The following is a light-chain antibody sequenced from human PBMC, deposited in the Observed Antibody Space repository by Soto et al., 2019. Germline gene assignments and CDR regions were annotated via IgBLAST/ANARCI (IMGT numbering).Light chain of an antibody. CDR3: QQSYRTPRT. J-gene: IGKJ1*01. CDR1: QSISSY. V-gene: IGKV1-39*01. CDR2: AAS. Sequence: DIQMTQSPSSLSASVGDRVTITCRASQSISSYLNWYQQKPGKAPKLLIYAASSLQSGVPSRFSGSGSGTEFTLTISSLQPEDFATYYCQQSYRTPRTFGQGPKVDIK.